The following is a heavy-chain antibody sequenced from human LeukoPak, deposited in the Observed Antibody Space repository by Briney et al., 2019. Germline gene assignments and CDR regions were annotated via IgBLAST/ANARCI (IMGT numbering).Heavy chain of an antibody. CDR2: IGETSSTI. CDR3: VRDRMGGAFDI. CDR1: GFIFNAYD. J-gene: IGHJ3*02. V-gene: IGHV3-48*02. D-gene: IGHD3-16*01. Sequence: GGSLRLSCAASGFIFNAYDMNWVRQAPGKGLEWLSFIGETSSTIYYADSVKGRFTISRDNARNSLYLQLNSLRDEDTALYYCVRDRMGGAFDIWGQGTMVTISS.